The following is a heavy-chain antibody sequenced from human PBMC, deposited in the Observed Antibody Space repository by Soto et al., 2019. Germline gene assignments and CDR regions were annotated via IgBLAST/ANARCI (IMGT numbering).Heavy chain of an antibody. CDR1: GYTFTSYG. Sequence: GASVKVSCKASGYTFTSYGISWVRQAPGQGLEWMGWISAYNGNTNYAQKLQGRVTMTTDTSTSTAYMELRSLRSDDTAVYYCARDGLHGTEGASNWFDPWGQGTLVTVS. D-gene: IGHD1-26*01. CDR2: ISAYNGNT. J-gene: IGHJ5*02. V-gene: IGHV1-18*04. CDR3: ARDGLHGTEGASNWFDP.